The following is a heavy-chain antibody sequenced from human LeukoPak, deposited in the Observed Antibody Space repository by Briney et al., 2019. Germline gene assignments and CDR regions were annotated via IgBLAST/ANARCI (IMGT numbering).Heavy chain of an antibody. V-gene: IGHV1-2*02. CDR2: INPYSGAT. J-gene: IGHJ4*02. Sequence: ASVKVSCKASGYTFTDYYMHWVRQAPGQGLEWMGWINPYSGATNYAQKFQGRVTMTRDTSISTAYMELSRLRSDDTAVYYCAREPLASRFQVLFDFWGQGALVTVSS. D-gene: IGHD5-12*01. CDR1: GYTFTDYY. CDR3: AREPLASRFQVLFDF.